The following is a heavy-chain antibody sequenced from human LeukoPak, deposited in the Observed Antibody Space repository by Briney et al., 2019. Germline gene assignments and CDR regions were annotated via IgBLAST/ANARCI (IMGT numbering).Heavy chain of an antibody. D-gene: IGHD6-13*01. CDR2: ISSSGSTI. CDR3: ARAFQELPQLYYYYYMDV. V-gene: IGHV3-48*03. Sequence: GGSLRLSCTASGFTFSSYEMNWVRQAPGKGLEWVSYISSSGSTIYYADSVKGRFTISRDNAKNSLYLQMNSLRAEDTAVYYCARAFQELPQLYYYYYMDVWGKGTTVTVSS. J-gene: IGHJ6*03. CDR1: GFTFSSYE.